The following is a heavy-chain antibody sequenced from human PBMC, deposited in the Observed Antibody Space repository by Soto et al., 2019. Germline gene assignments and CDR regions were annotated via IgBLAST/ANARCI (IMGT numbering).Heavy chain of an antibody. CDR1: GGSISSYY. V-gene: IGHV4-59*08. CDR3: AGIGESKVIGLDYYYYYMDV. J-gene: IGHJ6*03. D-gene: IGHD2-21*01. Sequence: SETLSLTCTVSGGSISSYYWSWIRQPPGKGLEWIGYIYYSGSTNYNPSLKSRVTISVDTSKNQFSLKLSSVTAADTAVYYCAGIGESKVIGLDYYYYYMDVWGKGTTVTVSS. CDR2: IYYSGST.